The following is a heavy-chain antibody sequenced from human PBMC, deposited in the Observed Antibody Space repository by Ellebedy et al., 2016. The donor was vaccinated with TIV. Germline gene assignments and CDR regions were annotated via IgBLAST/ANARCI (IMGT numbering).Heavy chain of an antibody. CDR3: ARLGDSGFDYYMDV. CDR1: GGSISNYSYY. Sequence: SETLSLTXTVSGGSISNYSYYWGWIRQPPGQGLEWIGSISYSGSTYYNPSLKSRLTISVDTSKNQFSLRLSSVTATDTAVYYCARLGDSGFDYYMDVWGKGTTVTVPS. CDR2: ISYSGST. D-gene: IGHD6-19*01. J-gene: IGHJ6*03. V-gene: IGHV4-39*01.